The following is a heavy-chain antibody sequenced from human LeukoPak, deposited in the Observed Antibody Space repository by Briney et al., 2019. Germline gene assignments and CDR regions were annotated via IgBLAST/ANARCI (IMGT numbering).Heavy chain of an antibody. J-gene: IGHJ3*02. CDR2: INPNSGGT. CDR1: GYTFTGYY. CDR3: AREASVYDSSGYYDAFDI. Sequence: GASVKVSCKAPGYTFTGYYMHWVRQAPGQGLEWMGWINPNSGGTNYAQKFQGRVTMTRNTSISTAYMELSSLRSEDTAVYYCAREASVYDSSGYYDAFDIWGQGTMVTVSS. V-gene: IGHV1-2*02. D-gene: IGHD3-22*01.